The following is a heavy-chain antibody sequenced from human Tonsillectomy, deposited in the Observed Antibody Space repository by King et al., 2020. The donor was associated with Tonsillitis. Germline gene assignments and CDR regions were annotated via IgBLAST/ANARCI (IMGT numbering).Heavy chain of an antibody. CDR1: GFTFSSYA. CDR3: AKEFTLYGSGSYLAGEFDY. CDR2: IYSGGSST. V-gene: IGHV3-23*03. J-gene: IGHJ4*02. D-gene: IGHD3-10*01. Sequence: VQLVESGGGLVQPGGSLRLSCAASGFTFSSYAMSWVRQAPGKGLEWVSVIYSGGSSTYYADSVKGRFTISRDNSKNTLYLQMNSLRAEDTAVYYCAKEFTLYGSGSYLAGEFDYWGQGTLVTVSS.